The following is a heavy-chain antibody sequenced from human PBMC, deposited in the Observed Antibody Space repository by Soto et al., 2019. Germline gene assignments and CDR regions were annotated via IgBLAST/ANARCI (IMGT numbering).Heavy chain of an antibody. CDR2: INPNSGGT. D-gene: IGHD3-22*01. V-gene: IGHV1-2*02. CDR3: ARGPYYYASSGPPPFDY. CDR1: GYTFTGYY. J-gene: IGHJ4*02. Sequence: ASVKVSCKASGYTFTGYYMHWVRQAPGQGLEWMGWINPNSGGTNYAQKFQGRVTMTRDTSISTAYMELSRLRSDDTAVYYCARGPYYYASSGPPPFDYWGQGTLVTVSS.